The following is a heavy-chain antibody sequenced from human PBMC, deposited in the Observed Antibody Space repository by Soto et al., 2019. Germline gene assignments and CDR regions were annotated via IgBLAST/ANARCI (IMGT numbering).Heavy chain of an antibody. CDR1: GYTFTRYD. CDR2: MNPNSGNT. D-gene: IGHD3-3*01. J-gene: IGHJ6*03. CDR3: ARVFSITIFGGVIPPYYHYHLAG. Sequence: ASVKVSCKASGYTFTRYDINWVRHATGQGLEWMGWMNPNSGNTGYAQKFQGRVTMTRNTSISTAYMELSSLRSEDTAVYYCARVFSITIFGGVIPPYYHYHLAGWGQGTTVPVS. V-gene: IGHV1-8*01.